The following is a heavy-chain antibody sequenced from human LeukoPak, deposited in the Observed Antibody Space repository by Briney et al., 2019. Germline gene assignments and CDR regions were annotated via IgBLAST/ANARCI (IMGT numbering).Heavy chain of an antibody. V-gene: IGHV1-2*04. CDR2: INPNSGGT. D-gene: IGHD1-26*01. J-gene: IGHJ3*02. CDR3: ARVSGSYYHAFDI. CDR1: GYTFTSYY. Sequence: ASVKVSCKASGYTFTSYYMHWVRQAPGQGPEWMGWINPNSGGTNYAQKFQGWVTMTRDTSISTAYMELSRLRSDDTAVYYCARVSGSYYHAFDIWGQGTMVTVSS.